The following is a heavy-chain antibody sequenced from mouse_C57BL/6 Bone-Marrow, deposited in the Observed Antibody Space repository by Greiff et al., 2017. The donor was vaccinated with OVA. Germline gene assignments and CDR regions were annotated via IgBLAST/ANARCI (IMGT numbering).Heavy chain of an antibody. V-gene: IGHV14-4*01. D-gene: IGHD2-10*02. J-gene: IGHJ3*01. CDR2: IDPENGDT. CDR1: GFNIKDDY. Sequence: EVKLMESGAELVRPGASVKLSCTASGFNIKDDYMHWVKQRPEQGLEWIGWIDPENGDTEYASKFQGKATITADTSSNTAYLQLSSLTSEDTAVYYCTTHLGKGFAYWGQGTLVTVSA. CDR3: TTHLGKGFAY.